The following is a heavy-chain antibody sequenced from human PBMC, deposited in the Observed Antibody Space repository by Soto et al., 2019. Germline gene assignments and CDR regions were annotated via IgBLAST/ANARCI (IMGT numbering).Heavy chain of an antibody. CDR1: GFSLSTSGVG. D-gene: IGHD3-3*01. Sequence: SGPTLVNPTQTLTLTCTFSGFSLSTSGVGMGWIRQPPGKALEWLALIYWDNDRRYSPSLRSRLTITKDTSKNQVVLTMTNMAPVDTATYYCAHSRELLFWECPAYFDYWGPGTPVTVSP. CDR3: AHSRELLFWECPAYFDY. CDR2: IYWDNDR. V-gene: IGHV2-5*02. J-gene: IGHJ4*02.